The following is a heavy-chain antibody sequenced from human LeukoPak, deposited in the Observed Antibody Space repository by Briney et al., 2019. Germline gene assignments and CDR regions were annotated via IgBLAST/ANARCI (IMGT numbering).Heavy chain of an antibody. Sequence: ASVKVSCKASGGTFSRYTISWVRQAPGQGLEWMGRIIPILGIANYAQKFQGRVTITADKSTSTAYMELSSLRSEDAAVYYCARGPIVVVPAAPDYYYMDVWGKGTTVTVSS. J-gene: IGHJ6*03. D-gene: IGHD2-2*01. V-gene: IGHV1-69*02. CDR1: GGTFSRYT. CDR3: ARGPIVVVPAAPDYYYMDV. CDR2: IIPILGIA.